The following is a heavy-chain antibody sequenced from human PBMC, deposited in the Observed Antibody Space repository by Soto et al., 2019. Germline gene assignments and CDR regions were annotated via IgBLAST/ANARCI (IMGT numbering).Heavy chain of an antibody. CDR2: ISSSGSTI. CDR3: ARVFYVWQLVDDY. CDR1: GFTFSDYY. Sequence: GGSLRLSCAASGFTFSDYYMSWIRQAPGKGLEWVSYISSSGSTIYYADSVKGRFTISRDNAKNSLYLQMNSLRAEDTAVYYCARVFYVWQLVDDYWGQGTLVTVSS. D-gene: IGHD6-6*01. V-gene: IGHV3-11*01. J-gene: IGHJ4*02.